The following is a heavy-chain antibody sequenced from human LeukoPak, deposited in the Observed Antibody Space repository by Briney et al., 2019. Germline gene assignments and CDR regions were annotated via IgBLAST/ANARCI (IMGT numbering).Heavy chain of an antibody. CDR1: GFTFSSYS. CDR3: ARAIAVAGTVGMDY. V-gene: IGHV3-21*01. J-gene: IGHJ4*02. Sequence: GSLRLSCAASGFTFSSYSMNWVRQAPGKGLEWVSSIRPSGDNTYYADSVKGRFTISRDNSKNTLYLQVNSLRAEDTAVYYCARAIAVAGTVGMDYWGQGTLVTVSS. D-gene: IGHD6-19*01. CDR2: IRPSGDNT.